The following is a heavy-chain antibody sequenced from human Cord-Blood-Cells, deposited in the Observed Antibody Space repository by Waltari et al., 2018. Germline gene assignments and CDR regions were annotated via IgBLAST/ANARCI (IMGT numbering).Heavy chain of an antibody. CDR1: GYTFTSYD. Sequence: QVQLVQSGAEVKKPGASVKVSCKASGYTFTSYDINWVRQATGQGLAWMGWMSPSSGNTGYAQKFQGRVTMTSNTSISTSYMELSGLGSEDTAVYYCARIFEGSLDAFDIWGQGTMVTVSS. J-gene: IGHJ3*02. D-gene: IGHD1-26*01. CDR2: MSPSSGNT. V-gene: IGHV1-8*01. CDR3: ARIFEGSLDAFDI.